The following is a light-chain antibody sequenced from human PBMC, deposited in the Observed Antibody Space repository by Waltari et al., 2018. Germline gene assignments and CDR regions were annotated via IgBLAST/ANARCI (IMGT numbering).Light chain of an antibody. J-gene: IGKJ3*01. CDR3: QQGNNYPFT. Sequence: IQMSQSPSSLSASVGDRVTITCRASQDISSHLNWYQQKPGKATNLLIDYGKNLASGVPSRFSGSGSGTEFTLTITSLQPEDFATYYCQQGNNYPFTFGPGTKLAIK. V-gene: IGKV1D-13*01. CDR1: QDISSH. CDR2: YGK.